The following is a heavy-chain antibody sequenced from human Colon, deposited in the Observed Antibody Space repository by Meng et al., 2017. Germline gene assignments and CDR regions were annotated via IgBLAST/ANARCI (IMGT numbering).Heavy chain of an antibody. CDR3: ARESVAAIPGTFYYYYGMDV. CDR2: ISYDGSNK. CDR1: GFTFSSYA. V-gene: IGHV3-30*01. Sequence: GGSLRLSCAASGFTFSSYAMHWVRQAPGKGLEWVAVISYDGSNKYYADSVKGRFTISRDNSKNTLYLQMNSLRAEDTAVYYCARESVAAIPGTFYYYYGMDVWGQGTTVTVSS. J-gene: IGHJ6*02. D-gene: IGHD6-19*01.